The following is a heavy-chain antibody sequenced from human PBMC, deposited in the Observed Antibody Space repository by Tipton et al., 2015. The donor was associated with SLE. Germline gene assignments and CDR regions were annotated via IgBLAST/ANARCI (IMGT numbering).Heavy chain of an antibody. V-gene: IGHV3-48*01. CDR3: ARDLDSSLGY. CDR1: GFTFSSYS. J-gene: IGHJ4*02. Sequence: LRLSCAASGFTFSSYSMNWVRQAPGKGLEWVSYISSSRSTIYYADSVKGRFTISRDNAKNSLYLQMNSLRAEDTAVYYCARDLDSSLGYWGQGTLVTVSS. D-gene: IGHD6-6*01. CDR2: ISSSRSTI.